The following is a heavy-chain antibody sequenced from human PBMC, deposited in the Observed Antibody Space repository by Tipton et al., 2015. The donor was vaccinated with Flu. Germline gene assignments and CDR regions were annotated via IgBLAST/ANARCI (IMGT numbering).Heavy chain of an antibody. D-gene: IGHD1-7*01. J-gene: IGHJ6*02. V-gene: IGHV4-39*07. CDR2: IYYSGST. CDR1: GGSISSGSFY. Sequence: TLSLTCTVSGGSISSGSFYWGWIRQPPGKGLEWIGSIYYSGSTYYNPSLKSRVTISVDTSKNQFSLKLSSVTAADTAVYYCARDAGTTDFYYYGMDVWGQGTTVTVSS. CDR3: ARDAGTTDFYYYGMDV.